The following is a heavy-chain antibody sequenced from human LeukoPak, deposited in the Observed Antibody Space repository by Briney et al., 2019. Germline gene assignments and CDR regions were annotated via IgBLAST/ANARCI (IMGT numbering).Heavy chain of an antibody. CDR3: ARGCGTTVTIFGMDV. J-gene: IGHJ6*02. CDR1: GYTFTAYY. CDR2: INPDSGAT. V-gene: IGHV1-2*02. D-gene: IGHD4-17*01. Sequence: ASVTVSCTASGYTFTAYYMHWVRQAPGQGLEWMGWINPDSGATNYEQKFQGRVTMTRDTSISTAYMELSSLRSDDTAVYYCARGCGTTVTIFGMDVWGQGTTVTVSS.